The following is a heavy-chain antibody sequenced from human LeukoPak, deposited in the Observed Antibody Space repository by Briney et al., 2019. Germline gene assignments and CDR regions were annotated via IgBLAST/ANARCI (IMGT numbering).Heavy chain of an antibody. CDR3: ARDYNWSNWFDP. CDR2: TYYRSKWYN. Sequence: SQTLSLTCAISGDSVSSNSAAWNWIRQSPSRGLEWLGRTYYRSKWYNDYAVSVKSRITINPDTSKNQFSLKLSSVTAADTAVYYCARDYNWSNWFDPWGQGTLVTVSS. J-gene: IGHJ5*02. V-gene: IGHV6-1*01. CDR1: GDSVSSNSAA. D-gene: IGHD5-24*01.